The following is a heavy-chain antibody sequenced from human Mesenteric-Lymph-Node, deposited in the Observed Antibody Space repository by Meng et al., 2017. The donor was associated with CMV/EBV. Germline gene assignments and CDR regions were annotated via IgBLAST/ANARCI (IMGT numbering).Heavy chain of an antibody. V-gene: IGHV4-39*01. J-gene: IGHJ4*02. D-gene: IGHD1-14*01. CDR2: SSHSGST. Sequence: CSVAGDSIISDTYYWAWGRQPPGRGLEWIGSSSHSGSTSYNPSRESRVTISVDTSKNQFSLNLNSVTAADTAVYYCARHKDVPALPDFWGQGTLVTVSS. CDR3: ARHKDVPALPDF. CDR1: GDSIISDTYY.